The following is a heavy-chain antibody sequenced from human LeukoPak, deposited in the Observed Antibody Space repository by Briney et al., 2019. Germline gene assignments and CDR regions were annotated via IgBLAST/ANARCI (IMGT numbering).Heavy chain of an antibody. D-gene: IGHD3-22*01. Sequence: PGGSLILSCAASGVTVSNSYMSWVRQAPGKGLEWVSVIYSDGSTFHADSVKGRFTISRDNSKNTLYLQMNSLRAEDTAVYYCATYYYDSSAHGYWGQGTLVTVSS. CDR1: GVTVSNSY. J-gene: IGHJ4*02. CDR3: ATYYYDSSAHGY. CDR2: IYSDGST. V-gene: IGHV3-53*01.